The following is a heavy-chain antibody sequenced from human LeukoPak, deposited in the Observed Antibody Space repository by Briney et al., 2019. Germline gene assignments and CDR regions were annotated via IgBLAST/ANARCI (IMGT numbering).Heavy chain of an antibody. CDR2: ISAYNGNT. CDR3: ARDKMKVTTYYFDY. V-gene: IGHV1-18*01. D-gene: IGHD4-17*01. Sequence: GASVKVSCKASGYTFTSYGISWVRQAPGQGLEWMGWISAYNGNTNYAQKLQGRVTMTTDTSTSTAYMELRSLRSDDTAVYYCARDKMKVTTYYFDYWGQGTLVTVSS. J-gene: IGHJ4*02. CDR1: GYTFTSYG.